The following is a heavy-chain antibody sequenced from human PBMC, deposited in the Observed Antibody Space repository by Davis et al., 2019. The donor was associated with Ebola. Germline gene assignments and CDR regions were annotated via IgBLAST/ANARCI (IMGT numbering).Heavy chain of an antibody. J-gene: IGHJ4*02. CDR3: ARGRYDSSGLIY. CDR1: GYTFTSYG. D-gene: IGHD3-22*01. V-gene: IGHV1-18*01. Sequence: ASVKVSCKASGYTFTSYGISWVRQAPGQGLEWMGWIDPHNGNTNYAQNVQGRVTMTTDTSTSTAYMEVGSLRSDDTAVYYCARGRYDSSGLIYWGQGTLVTVSS. CDR2: IDPHNGNT.